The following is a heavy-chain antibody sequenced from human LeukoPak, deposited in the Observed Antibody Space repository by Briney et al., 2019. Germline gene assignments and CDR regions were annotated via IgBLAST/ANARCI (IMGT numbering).Heavy chain of an antibody. D-gene: IGHD5-24*01. CDR2: TYYRSKWYN. Sequence: SQTLSLTCAISGDSVSSNRASWSWIRQSPSRGLEWLGRTYYRSKWYNDYAVSLKSRISINPDTSKNQFSLQLNSVTPKDTAVCYCSRSDGASDFDYWGQGTLVTVSS. V-gene: IGHV6-1*01. CDR1: GDSVSSNRAS. J-gene: IGHJ4*02. CDR3: SRSDGASDFDY.